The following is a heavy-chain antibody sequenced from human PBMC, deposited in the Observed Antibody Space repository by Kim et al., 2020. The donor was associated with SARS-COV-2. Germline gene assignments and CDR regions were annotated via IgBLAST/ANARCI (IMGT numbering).Heavy chain of an antibody. CDR1: GGSINNYY. J-gene: IGHJ6*02. D-gene: IGHD3-16*01. Sequence: SETLSLTCTVSGGSINNYYWNWIRQPPGKALEWIGYMYNSGSFNYNSSHKSRVTISVDTSKNQISLKLTAVTAADTAVYYCAGGRQYDDVWGRSYGLDVWGQGTTVTVSS. V-gene: IGHV4-59*13. CDR2: MYNSGSF. CDR3: AGGRQYDDVWGRSYGLDV.